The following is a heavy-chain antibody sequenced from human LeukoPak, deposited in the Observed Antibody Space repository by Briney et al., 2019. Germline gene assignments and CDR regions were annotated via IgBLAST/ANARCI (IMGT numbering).Heavy chain of an antibody. CDR2: IWYDGSNK. J-gene: IGHJ4*02. CDR3: VRDRGALQYFDY. Sequence: PGGSLRLSCAASGFTFRNDGMHWMRQAPGKGLEWVAIIWYDGSNKYYAASVNGRFTISRDNSKNTLYLQMNSLRDDDTAVYYCVRDRGALQYFDYWGQGTLVTVSS. CDR1: GFTFRNDG. V-gene: IGHV3-33*01. D-gene: IGHD2/OR15-2a*01.